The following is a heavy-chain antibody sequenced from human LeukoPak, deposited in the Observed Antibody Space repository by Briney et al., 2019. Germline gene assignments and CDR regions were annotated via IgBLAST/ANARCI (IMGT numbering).Heavy chain of an antibody. CDR1: GGSISSSNW. D-gene: IGHD3-10*01. Sequence: SGTLSLTCAVSGGSISSSNWWSWVRQPPGKGLEWIGEIYHSGSTNYNPSLKSRVTISVDKSKNQFSLKLSSVTAADTAVYYCARVYYYGSGSDGSFDYWGQGTLVTVSS. V-gene: IGHV4-4*02. CDR3: ARVYYYGSGSDGSFDY. CDR2: IYHSGST. J-gene: IGHJ4*02.